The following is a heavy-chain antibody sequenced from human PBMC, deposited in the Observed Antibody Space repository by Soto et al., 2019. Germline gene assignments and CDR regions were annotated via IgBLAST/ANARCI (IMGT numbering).Heavy chain of an antibody. Sequence: SETLSLTCTVSGGSISSYYWSWIRQPAGKGLEWIGRIYTSGSTNYNPSLKSRVTMSVDTSKNQFSLKLSSVTAADTAVYYCARDGGGGYYDSSGPPPFDYWGQGTPVTVSS. J-gene: IGHJ4*02. CDR3: ARDGGGGYYDSSGPPPFDY. V-gene: IGHV4-4*07. D-gene: IGHD3-22*01. CDR2: IYTSGST. CDR1: GGSISSYY.